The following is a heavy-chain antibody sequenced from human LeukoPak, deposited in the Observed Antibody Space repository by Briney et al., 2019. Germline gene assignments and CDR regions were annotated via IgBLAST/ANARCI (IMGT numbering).Heavy chain of an antibody. D-gene: IGHD1-20*01. CDR3: ARHNLAPFDY. V-gene: IGHV4-34*01. CDR2: INHSGST. Sequence: SETLSLTCAVYGGSFSGYQWCWIRQPPGKGLEWIGEINHSGSTNYNPSLKSRVTISVDTSKNQFSLKLSSVTAADTAVYYCARHNLAPFDYWGQGTLVTVSS. J-gene: IGHJ4*02. CDR1: GGSFSGYQ.